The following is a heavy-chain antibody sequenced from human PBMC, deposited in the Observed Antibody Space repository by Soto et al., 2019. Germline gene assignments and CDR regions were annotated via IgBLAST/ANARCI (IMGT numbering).Heavy chain of an antibody. CDR3: ARDRGSSSSYYYYGMDV. J-gene: IGHJ6*02. CDR1: GFTFSSYG. D-gene: IGHD6-6*01. V-gene: IGHV3-33*01. Sequence: GGSMRLCCAASGFTFSSYGVHWVRQAPGKGLEWVAVIWYDGSNKYYADSVKGRFTISRDNSKNTLYLQMNSLRAEDTAAYYCARDRGSSSSYYYYGMDVWGQGTTVTVSS. CDR2: IWYDGSNK.